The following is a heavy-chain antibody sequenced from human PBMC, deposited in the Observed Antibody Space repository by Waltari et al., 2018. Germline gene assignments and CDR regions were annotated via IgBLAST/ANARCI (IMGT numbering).Heavy chain of an antibody. D-gene: IGHD3-10*01. CDR3: AREAPGITLLRGVSTQYYYYGMDV. CDR2: IKQDGSEK. CDR1: GFTFSSYW. V-gene: IGHV3-7*01. J-gene: IGHJ6*02. Sequence: EVQLVESGGGLVQPGGSLRLPCAASGFTFSSYWMSWVRQAPGKGLEWVANIKQDGSEKYYVDSVKGRFTISRDNAKNSLYLQMNSLRAEDTAVYYCAREAPGITLLRGVSTQYYYYGMDVWGQGTTVTVSS.